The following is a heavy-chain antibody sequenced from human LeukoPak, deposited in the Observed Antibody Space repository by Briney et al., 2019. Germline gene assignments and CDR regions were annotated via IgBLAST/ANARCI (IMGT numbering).Heavy chain of an antibody. J-gene: IGHJ4*02. V-gene: IGHV3-66*01. Sequence: PGGSLRLSCAASGFTVSSNHMTWVRQAPGKGLECVSFLNRDGSTYYADSVKGRFTTSRDNSKNTLYLQMNSLRAEDTAVYYCAGDQLASRQTNYWGQGTLVTVSS. CDR1: GFTVSSNH. CDR2: LNRDGST. D-gene: IGHD3-3*02. CDR3: AGDQLASRQTNY.